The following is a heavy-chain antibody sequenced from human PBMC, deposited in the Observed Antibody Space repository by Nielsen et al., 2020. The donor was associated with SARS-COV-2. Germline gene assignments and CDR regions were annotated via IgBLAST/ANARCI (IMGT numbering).Heavy chain of an antibody. CDR2: IKTSGGTT. CDR3: TRGYCSSASCSYFDH. Sequence: GGSLRLSCAASGFTFSDYAMAWVRQAPGKGLEWVSVIKTSGGTTYYADSVKGRFTISRDDPKNTLFLQMNNLGAEDTAVYYCTRGYCSSASCSYFDHWGQGTLVTVSS. CDR1: GFTFSDYA. V-gene: IGHV3-23*01. D-gene: IGHD2-2*01. J-gene: IGHJ4*02.